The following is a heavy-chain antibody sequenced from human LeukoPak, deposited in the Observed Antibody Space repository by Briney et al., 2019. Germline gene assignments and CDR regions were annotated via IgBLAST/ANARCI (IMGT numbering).Heavy chain of an antibody. V-gene: IGHV3-30*02. CDR3: AKDPGYRDF. CDR1: GFIFSNYG. D-gene: IGHD5-18*01. Sequence: GGSLRLSCAASGFIFSNYGMHWVRQAPGKGLEWVAYIRNDGSNNYYEDSVKGRFTISRDNSKNTLYLQMNSLRPEDTAMYFCAKDPGYRDFWGQGTLVTVSS. J-gene: IGHJ4*02. CDR2: IRNDGSNN.